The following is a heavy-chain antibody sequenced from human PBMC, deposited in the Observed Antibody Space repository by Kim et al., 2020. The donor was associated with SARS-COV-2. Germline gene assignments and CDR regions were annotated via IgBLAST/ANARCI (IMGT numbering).Heavy chain of an antibody. J-gene: IGHJ4*02. Sequence: DSVKGRFTISRDNAKNSLYLQMNSLRAEDTALYYCAKDGYYDILTGSFDYWGQGTLVTVSS. V-gene: IGHV3-9*01. D-gene: IGHD3-9*01. CDR3: AKDGYYDILTGSFDY.